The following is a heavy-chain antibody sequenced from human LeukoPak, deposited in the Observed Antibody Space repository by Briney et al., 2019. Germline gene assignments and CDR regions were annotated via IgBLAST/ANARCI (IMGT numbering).Heavy chain of an antibody. CDR1: GFTFSSYG. CDR2: ISYDETNK. Sequence: AGRSLRLSCAASGFTFSSYGMHWVRQAPGKGLEWVAVISYDETNKYYADSVKGRFTISRGNSKNTLYLQMNSLRAEDTAVYYCAKPIGTSSTLDYWGQGTLVTVSS. D-gene: IGHD1-14*01. CDR3: AKPIGTSSTLDY. J-gene: IGHJ4*02. V-gene: IGHV3-30*18.